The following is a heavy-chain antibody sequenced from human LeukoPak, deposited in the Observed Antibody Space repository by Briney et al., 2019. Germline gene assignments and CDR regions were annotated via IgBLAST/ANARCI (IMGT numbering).Heavy chain of an antibody. CDR3: DCGGGCS. CDR1: GFTFSNYA. D-gene: IGHD2-21*02. Sequence: GGSLRLSCAASGFTFSNYAMSWVRQAPGKGLEWVSVISGSGGSTYSADSVKGRFTISRDNSKNTLYLQMNSLRAEDTAVYYCDCGGGCSWGQGTLVTVSS. V-gene: IGHV3-23*01. CDR2: ISGSGGST. J-gene: IGHJ5*02.